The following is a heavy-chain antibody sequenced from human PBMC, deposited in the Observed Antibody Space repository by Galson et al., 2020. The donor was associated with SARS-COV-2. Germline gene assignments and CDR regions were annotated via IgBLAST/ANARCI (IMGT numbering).Heavy chain of an antibody. J-gene: IGHJ3*02. V-gene: IGHV4-39*01. D-gene: IGHD6-19*01. CDR1: GGSISSSSYY. CDR3: ARRIAVAATQAYDAFDI. CDR2: LYYSGST. Sequence: SETLSLTCTVSGGSISSSSYYWGWIRQPPGKGLEWIGSLYYSGSTYYNPSLKSRVTISVDTSKNQFSLKLSSVTAADTAVYYCARRIAVAATQAYDAFDIWGQGTMVTVSS.